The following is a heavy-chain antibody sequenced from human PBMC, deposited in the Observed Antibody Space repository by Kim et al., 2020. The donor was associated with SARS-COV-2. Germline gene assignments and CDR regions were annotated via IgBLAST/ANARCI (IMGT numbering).Heavy chain of an antibody. J-gene: IGHJ6*02. V-gene: IGHV3-30*01. CDR3: ARTSGDGMDV. D-gene: IGHD1-26*01. Sequence: KYYADSVKARFPISRDDSKNTRFLQMNDLRVEDTAVYYCARTSGDGMDVWGHGTTVIVSS. CDR2: K.